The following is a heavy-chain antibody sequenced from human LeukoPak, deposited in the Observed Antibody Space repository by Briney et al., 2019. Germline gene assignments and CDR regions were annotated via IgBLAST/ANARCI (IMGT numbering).Heavy chain of an antibody. J-gene: IGHJ4*02. CDR1: GFTFSSYS. V-gene: IGHV3-21*01. Sequence: PGGSLRLSCAASGFTFSSYSMNWVRQAPGKGLEWVSCISNTNSYIYYADSVKGRFTNSRDNAKNSLYLQMNSLRAEDTAVYYCARGPMSTVNLDYWGQGTLVTVSS. CDR3: ARGPMSTVNLDY. CDR2: ISNTNSYI. D-gene: IGHD4-17*01.